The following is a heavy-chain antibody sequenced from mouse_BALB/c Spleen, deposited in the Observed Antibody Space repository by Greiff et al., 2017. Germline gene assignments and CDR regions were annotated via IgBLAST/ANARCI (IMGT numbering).Heavy chain of an antibody. J-gene: IGHJ4*01. CDR2: INSNGGCT. V-gene: IGHV5-6-3*01. D-gene: IGHD2-4*01. Sequence: EVHLVESGGGLVQPGGSLKLSCAASGFTFSSYGMSWVRQTPDKRLELVATINSNGGCTYYPDSVKGRFTISRDNAKNTLYLQMSSLKSEDTAMYYCARDSLSTRIKGAMDDWGQGTTVT. CDR1: GFTFSSYG. CDR3: ARDSLSTRIKGAMDD.